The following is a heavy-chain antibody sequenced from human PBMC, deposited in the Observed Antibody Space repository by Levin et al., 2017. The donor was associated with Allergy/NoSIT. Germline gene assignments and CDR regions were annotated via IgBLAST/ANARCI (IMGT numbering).Heavy chain of an antibody. V-gene: IGHV3-20*04. CDR3: ARSDQRFGESPYYYYMDV. CDR2: INWNGGST. Sequence: GESLKISCAASGFTFDDYGMSWVRQAPGKGLEWVSGINWNGGSTGYADSVKGRFTISRDNAKNSLYLQMNSLRAEDTALYYCARSDQRFGESPYYYYMDVWGKGTTVTVSS. CDR1: GFTFDDYG. J-gene: IGHJ6*03. D-gene: IGHD3-10*01.